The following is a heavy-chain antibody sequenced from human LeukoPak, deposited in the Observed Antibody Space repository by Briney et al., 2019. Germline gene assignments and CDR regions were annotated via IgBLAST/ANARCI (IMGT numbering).Heavy chain of an antibody. CDR2: INVEGTTT. D-gene: IGHD3-10*01. J-gene: IGHJ4*02. V-gene: IGHV3-74*01. CDR1: GFTFTRFW. Sequence: GESLRLSCAGSGFTFTRFWMHWVRQAPGKGPVWVARINVEGTTTTYADSVEGRFTISRDENTLYLQMNHLRVDDTAVYYCTRGGEEPFDYWGQGTLVTVSP. CDR3: TRGGEEPFDY.